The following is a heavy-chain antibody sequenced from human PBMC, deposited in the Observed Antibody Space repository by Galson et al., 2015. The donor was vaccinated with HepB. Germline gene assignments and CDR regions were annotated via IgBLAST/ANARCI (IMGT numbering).Heavy chain of an antibody. V-gene: IGHV3-23*01. CDR2: IRGSGGST. Sequence: SLRLSCAASGFTFSSYAMSWVRQAPGKGLEWVSAIRGSGGSTYYADSVKGRFTISRDNSKNTLYLQMNSLRAEDTAVYYCAKDRLKKWLRVLWRWEGDYWGQGTLVTVSS. J-gene: IGHJ4*02. CDR1: GFTFSSYA. CDR3: AKDRLKKWLRVLWRWEGDY. D-gene: IGHD5-12*01.